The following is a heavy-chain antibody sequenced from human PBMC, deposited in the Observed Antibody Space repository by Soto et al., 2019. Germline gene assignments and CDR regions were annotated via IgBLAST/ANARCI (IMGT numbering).Heavy chain of an antibody. CDR1: GFTFSNAW. V-gene: IGHV3-15*01. CDR3: TTDDPLNRY. Sequence: GGSLRLSCAASGFTFSNAWMSWVRQAPGKGLEWVGRIKSKIDGGTTDYAAPVKGRFTISRDDSKNTLYLQMNSLKTEDTAVYYCTTDDPLNRYWAQGTLVTVSS. CDR2: IKSKIDGGTT. J-gene: IGHJ4*02.